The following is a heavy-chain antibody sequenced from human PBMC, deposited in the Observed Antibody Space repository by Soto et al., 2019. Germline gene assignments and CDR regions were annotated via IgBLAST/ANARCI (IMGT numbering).Heavy chain of an antibody. J-gene: IGHJ4*02. D-gene: IGHD3-22*01. Sequence: GGSLRLSCAASGFTFSSYGMHWVRQAPGKGLEWVAVIWYDGSNKYYADSVKGRFTISRDNSKNTLYLQMNSLRAEDTAVYYCARDFYYDSSGCFYDYWGQGTLVTVSS. V-gene: IGHV3-33*01. CDR3: ARDFYYDSSGCFYDY. CDR1: GFTFSSYG. CDR2: IWYDGSNK.